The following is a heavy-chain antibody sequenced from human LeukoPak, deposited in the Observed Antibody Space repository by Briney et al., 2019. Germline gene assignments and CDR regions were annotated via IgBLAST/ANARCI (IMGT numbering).Heavy chain of an antibody. CDR2: INPNSGGT. CDR1: GYTFTGYY. Sequence: ASVKVSCKASGYTFTGYYMHWVRQAPGQGLEWMGWINPNSGGTNYAQKFQGRVTMTRDTSISTAYMELSRLRADDTAFYYCAKDYSYSGSYLYYFDYWGQGTLVTVSS. CDR3: AKDYSYSGSYLYYFDY. J-gene: IGHJ4*02. D-gene: IGHD1-26*01. V-gene: IGHV1-2*02.